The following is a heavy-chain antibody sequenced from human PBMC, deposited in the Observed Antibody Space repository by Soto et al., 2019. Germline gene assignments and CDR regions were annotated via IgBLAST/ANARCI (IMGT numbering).Heavy chain of an antibody. Sequence: QVQLVQSGAEVKKPGASVKVSCKASGYTLTSYAMHWVRQAPGQRLEWMGWINAGNGNTKYSQKFQGRVTITRDTSASTAYMELSSLRSEDTAVYYCAGSIAVAGYFDYWGQGTLVTVSS. CDR3: AGSIAVAGYFDY. V-gene: IGHV1-3*01. CDR2: INAGNGNT. D-gene: IGHD6-19*01. CDR1: GYTLTSYA. J-gene: IGHJ4*02.